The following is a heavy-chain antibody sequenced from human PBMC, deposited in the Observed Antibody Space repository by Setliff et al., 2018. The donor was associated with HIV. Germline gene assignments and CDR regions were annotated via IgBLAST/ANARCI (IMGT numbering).Heavy chain of an antibody. CDR3: ALLWPFDY. CDR1: GFTFDNYG. CDR2: ISNSGGTT. J-gene: IGHJ4*02. D-gene: IGHD3-10*01. Sequence: GGSLRLSCAASGFTFDNYGMSWVRQAPGQGLEWVSTISNSGGTTYYADSVKGRFSISRDNADNSLYLQMNSLRGEDTAIYYCALLWPFDYWGQGALVTAPQ. V-gene: IGHV3-23*01.